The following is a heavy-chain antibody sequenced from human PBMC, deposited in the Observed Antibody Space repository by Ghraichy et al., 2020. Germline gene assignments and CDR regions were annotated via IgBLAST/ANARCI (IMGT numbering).Heavy chain of an antibody. J-gene: IGHJ4*02. D-gene: IGHD5-18*01. V-gene: IGHV3-21*01. CDR1: GFTFSSYS. CDR3: ARSARYSYGSDY. Sequence: GGSLRLSCAASGFTFSSYSMNWVRQAPGKGLEWVSSISSSSSYIYYADSVKGRFTISIDNAKNSLYLQMNSLRAEDTAVYYCARSARYSYGSDYWGQGTLVTVSS. CDR2: ISSSSSYI.